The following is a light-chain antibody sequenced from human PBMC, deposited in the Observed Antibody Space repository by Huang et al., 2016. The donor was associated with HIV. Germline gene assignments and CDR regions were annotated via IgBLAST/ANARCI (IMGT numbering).Light chain of an antibody. CDR3: QQYNNWPPMYT. Sequence: EIVMTQSPATLSVSPGERATLSCRASQSVSSNLAWYHQKPGPAPRLLISVASTRATGIPARFSALGSGTEFTLTISSLQSEDFAVYYCQQYNNWPPMYTFGQGTNLEIK. CDR2: VAS. CDR1: QSVSSN. J-gene: IGKJ2*01. V-gene: IGKV3-15*01.